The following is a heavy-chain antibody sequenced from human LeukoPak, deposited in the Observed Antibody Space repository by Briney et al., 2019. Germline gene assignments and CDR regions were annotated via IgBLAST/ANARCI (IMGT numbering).Heavy chain of an antibody. J-gene: IGHJ4*02. V-gene: IGHV4-34*01. CDR2: INRSGST. D-gene: IGHD3-22*01. Sequence: PSETLSLTCAVYGGSFSGYYWSWIRQPPGKGLEWIGEINRSGSTNYNPSLKSRVTISVDTSKNQFSLKLSSVTAADTAVYYCARGPPPYYYDSSGYGSRLGYFDYWGQGTLVTVSS. CDR3: ARGPPPYYYDSSGYGSRLGYFDY. CDR1: GGSFSGYY.